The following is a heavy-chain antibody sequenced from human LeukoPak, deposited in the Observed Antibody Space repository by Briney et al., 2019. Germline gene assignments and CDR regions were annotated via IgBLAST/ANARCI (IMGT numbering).Heavy chain of an antibody. V-gene: IGHV4-39*01. CDR1: GGSISNTAYY. D-gene: IGHD1-1*01. CDR3: ARHGVHQNYDY. CDR2: LSYSGSP. Sequence: SETLSLTCTVSGGSISNTAYYWGWIRQPPGKGLEWIGSLSYSGSPYYNPSLKSRVTISVDTSKNQFSLKLSSVTAADTALYYCARHGVHQNYDYWGQGTLVTVSS. J-gene: IGHJ4*02.